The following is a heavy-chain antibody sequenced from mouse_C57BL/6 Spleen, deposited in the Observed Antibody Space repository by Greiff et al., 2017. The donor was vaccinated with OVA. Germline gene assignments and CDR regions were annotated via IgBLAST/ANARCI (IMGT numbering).Heavy chain of an antibody. CDR1: GYTFTSYW. CDR2: IYPGNSDT. Sequence: EVQLQQSGTVLARPGASVKMSCKTSGYTFTSYWMHWVKQRPGQGLEWIGAIYPGNSDTSYNQKFKGKAKLTAVTSASTAYMELSSLTNEDSAVYYCTRSHYDGYYHDYWGQGTTLTVSS. CDR3: TRSHYDGYYHDY. V-gene: IGHV1-5*01. J-gene: IGHJ2*01. D-gene: IGHD2-3*01.